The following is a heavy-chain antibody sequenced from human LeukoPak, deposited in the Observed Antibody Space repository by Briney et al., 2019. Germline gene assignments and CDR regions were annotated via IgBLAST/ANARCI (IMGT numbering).Heavy chain of an antibody. CDR2: IWNAGTNT. Sequence: GGSLRLSCGASGFSFSTYGMHWVRQAPGKGLEWVALIWNAGTNTYYADSVKGRFTISRDNSKNTLYLQMNSLRAEDTAVYYCAGDTPPGGDYYFDYWGQGTLVIVSS. V-gene: IGHV3-33*01. CDR1: GFSFSTYG. D-gene: IGHD3-16*01. CDR3: AGDTPPGGDYYFDY. J-gene: IGHJ4*02.